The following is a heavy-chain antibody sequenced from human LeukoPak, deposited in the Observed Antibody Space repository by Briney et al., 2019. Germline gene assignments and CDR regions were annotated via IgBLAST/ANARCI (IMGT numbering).Heavy chain of an antibody. J-gene: IGHJ4*02. CDR2: INSDGSST. V-gene: IGHV3-74*01. Sequence: GGSLRLSCAASGFTFSSYWMHWVRQAPGKGLAWVSRINSDGSSTSYADSVKGRFTISRDNAKNTLYLQMNSLRAEDRAVYYCARALRRTLDYWGQGTLVTVSS. CDR3: ARALRRTLDY. CDR1: GFTFSSYW.